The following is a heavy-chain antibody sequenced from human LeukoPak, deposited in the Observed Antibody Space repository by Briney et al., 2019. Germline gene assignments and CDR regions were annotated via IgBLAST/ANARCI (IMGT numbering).Heavy chain of an antibody. Sequence: ASVKVSCKASGYTFTDYYMHWVRQAPGQGLEWMGWITLNSGDTKYAQKFQGRVTMTSDTSITTAYMELSRLKFDDTAMYYCAREGELGLNDWGQGTLVTVSS. V-gene: IGHV1-2*02. CDR3: AREGELGLND. CDR1: GYTFTDYY. J-gene: IGHJ4*02. CDR2: ITLNSGDT. D-gene: IGHD7-27*01.